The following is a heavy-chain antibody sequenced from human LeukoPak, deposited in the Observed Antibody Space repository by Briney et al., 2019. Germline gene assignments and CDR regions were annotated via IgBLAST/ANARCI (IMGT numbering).Heavy chain of an antibody. CDR1: GFTFSSYW. Sequence: PGGSLRLSCAASGFTFSSYWMSWVRQAPGKGLEWVANIKQDGSEKYYVDSVKGRFTISRDNAKNSLYLQMNSLRAEDTAVYYCARDLHMRVDYFDYWGQGTLVTVSS. J-gene: IGHJ4*02. V-gene: IGHV3-7*01. CDR3: ARDLHMRVDYFDY. CDR2: IKQDGSEK. D-gene: IGHD5-12*01.